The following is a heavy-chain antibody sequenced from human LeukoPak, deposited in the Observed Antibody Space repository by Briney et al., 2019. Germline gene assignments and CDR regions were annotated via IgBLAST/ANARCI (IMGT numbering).Heavy chain of an antibody. CDR3: AKGLRGNYDY. V-gene: IGHV3-23*01. Sequence: GGSLRLSCAASGFTFSNYAMTWVRQASGKGLEWISAINDRGGDTYYADSVKGRFTISRDNSKNTLYLQMNSLRAEDTAVYYCAKGLRGNYDYWGQGTLVTVSS. CDR2: INDRGGDT. J-gene: IGHJ4*02. D-gene: IGHD1-26*01. CDR1: GFTFSNYA.